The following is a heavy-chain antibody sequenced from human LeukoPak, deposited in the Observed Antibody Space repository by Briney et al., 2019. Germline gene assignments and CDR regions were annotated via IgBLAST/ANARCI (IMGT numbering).Heavy chain of an antibody. Sequence: TGGSLRLSCAASGFYFNNYAMHWVRQAPGKGLEWVSSLSFIDDSTYYADSVKGRFTISRDTSKNTLFLEMDSLRAEDTGVYYCGREGYTSGYAGAFDTWGQGTMVTVSS. V-gene: IGHV3-23*01. CDR2: LSFIDDST. D-gene: IGHD2-2*01. CDR3: GREGYTSGYAGAFDT. CDR1: GFYFNNYA. J-gene: IGHJ3*02.